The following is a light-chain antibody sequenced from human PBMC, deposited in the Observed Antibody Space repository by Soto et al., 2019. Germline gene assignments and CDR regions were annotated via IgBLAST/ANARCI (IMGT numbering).Light chain of an antibody. CDR2: GAS. Sequence: TGLTQSPGTLSLSPVERATLSCRASQNVSSNLLVWYQQHPGQAPRLLIYGASSRATGIPDRFSGSGSGTDFTLTITRLEPEDSAVYFCQQYTGPPTTFGQGTRLEIK. J-gene: IGKJ5*01. CDR3: QQYTGPPTT. CDR1: QNVSSNL. V-gene: IGKV3-20*01.